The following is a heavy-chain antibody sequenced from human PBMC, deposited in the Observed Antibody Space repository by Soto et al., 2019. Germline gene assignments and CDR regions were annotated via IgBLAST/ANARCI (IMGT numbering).Heavy chain of an antibody. Sequence: GSLRLSCAASGFIFSSYAMSWVRQAPGKGLEWVSAISGSGGSTYYADSVKGRFTISRDNSKNTLYLQMNSLRAEDTAVYYCAKESISTSCSNWFDPWGQGTLNTMSS. CDR3: AKESISTSCSNWFDP. CDR2: ISGSGGST. CDR1: GFIFSSYA. D-gene: IGHD2-2*01. J-gene: IGHJ5*02. V-gene: IGHV3-23*01.